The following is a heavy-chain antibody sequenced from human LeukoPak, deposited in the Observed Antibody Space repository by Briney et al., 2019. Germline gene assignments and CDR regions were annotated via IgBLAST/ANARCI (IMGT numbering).Heavy chain of an antibody. D-gene: IGHD1-26*01. CDR1: GGSFSGYY. V-gene: IGHV4-34*01. J-gene: IGHJ6*03. Sequence: SETLSLTCAVYGGSFSGYYWSWIRQPPGKGLEWIGEINHSGSTNYNLSLKSRVTISVDTSKNQFSLKLSSVTAADTAVYYCARHKLWELLGYYYYYYMDVWGKGTTVTISS. CDR3: ARHKLWELLGYYYYYYMDV. CDR2: INHSGST.